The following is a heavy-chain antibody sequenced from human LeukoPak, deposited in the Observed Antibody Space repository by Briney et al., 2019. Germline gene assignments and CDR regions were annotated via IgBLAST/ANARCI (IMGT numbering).Heavy chain of an antibody. D-gene: IGHD2-21*02. J-gene: IGHJ4*02. CDR1: GYTFTGYY. CDR3: ARDSYGDPGQD. Sequence: ASVKVSCKASGYTFTGYYMHWVRQAPGQGLEWMGWINPNSGGTSYAQKFQGRVTMTRDTSISTAYMELSRLRSDDTAVYYCARDSYGDPGQDWGQGTLVTVSS. CDR2: INPNSGGT. V-gene: IGHV1-2*02.